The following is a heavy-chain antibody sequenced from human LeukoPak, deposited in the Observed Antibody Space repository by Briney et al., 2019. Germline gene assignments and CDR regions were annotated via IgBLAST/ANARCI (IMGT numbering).Heavy chain of an antibody. Sequence: SQTLSLTCTVSGGSISSASYYWSWIRQPAGKGREWIGRIYTSGSTNYNPSLKSRVTISIDTSKNQFSLKLSSVTAADTAVYYCARRYGDYGYGWFDPWGQGTLVTVSS. CDR3: ARRYGDYGYGWFDP. CDR1: GGSISSASYY. CDR2: IYTSGST. V-gene: IGHV4-61*02. D-gene: IGHD4-17*01. J-gene: IGHJ5*02.